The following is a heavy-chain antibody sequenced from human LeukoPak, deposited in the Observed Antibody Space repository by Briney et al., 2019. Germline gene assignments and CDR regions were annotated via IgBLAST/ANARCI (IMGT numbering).Heavy chain of an antibody. Sequence: PGQSLRLSCAVSAFTFTDTYITWIRPAPRKVLESLSYISPSVTHITYAGSVKGRFTTARDHATHSPYLQMNCVRTTHTAITVRARELVGHVATLAFDIWGQGTMVTVSS. V-gene: IGHV3-11*01. J-gene: IGHJ3*02. CDR2: ISPSVTHI. CDR1: AFTFTDTY. CDR3: ARELVGHVATLAFDI. D-gene: IGHD6-13*01.